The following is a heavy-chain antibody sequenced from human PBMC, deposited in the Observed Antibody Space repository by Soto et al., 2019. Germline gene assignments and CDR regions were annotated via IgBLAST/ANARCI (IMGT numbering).Heavy chain of an antibody. CDR1: GGSISSYY. Sequence: PSETLSLTCTVSGGSISSYYWSWIRQPPGKGLEWIGYIYYSGSTNYNPSLKSRVTISVDTSKNQFSLKLSSVTAADTAVYYCAIAPAPLYSSTXYXXXYXGQGTXVTX. J-gene: IGHJ4*02. D-gene: IGHD6-13*01. CDR3: AIAPAPLYSSTXYXXXY. CDR2: IYYSGST. V-gene: IGHV4-59*01.